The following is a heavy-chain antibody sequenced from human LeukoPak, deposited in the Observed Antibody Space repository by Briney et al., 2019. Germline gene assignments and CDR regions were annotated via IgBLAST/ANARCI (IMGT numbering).Heavy chain of an antibody. J-gene: IGHJ4*02. CDR2: ISGSGGST. CDR1: GFTFSSYA. Sequence: GGSLELSCAASGFTFSSYAMSWVRQAPGKGLEWVSAISGSGGSTYCADSVKGRFTISRDYSKNTLYLQMNSLRAEDTAVYYCASPNPFYCSGGSCYLPLDYWGQGTLVTVSS. CDR3: ASPNPFYCSGGSCYLPLDY. V-gene: IGHV3-23*01. D-gene: IGHD2-15*01.